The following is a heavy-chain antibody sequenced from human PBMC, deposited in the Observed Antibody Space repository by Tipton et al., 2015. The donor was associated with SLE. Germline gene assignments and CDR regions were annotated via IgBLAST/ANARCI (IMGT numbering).Heavy chain of an antibody. V-gene: IGHV4-59*08. CDR2: IYYSGST. J-gene: IGHJ4*02. Sequence: TLSLTCTVSGGSISSYYWGWIRQPPGKGLEWIGYIYYSGSTNYNPSLKSRVTISVDTSKNQFSLKLSSVTAADTAVYYCARRLSSGHYFDYWGQGTLVTVSS. CDR3: ARRLSSGHYFDY. CDR1: GGSISSYY. D-gene: IGHD3-22*01.